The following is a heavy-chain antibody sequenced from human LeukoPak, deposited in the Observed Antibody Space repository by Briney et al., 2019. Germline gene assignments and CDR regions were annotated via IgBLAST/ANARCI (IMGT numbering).Heavy chain of an antibody. CDR1: GGSISSYY. CDR2: IYYSGST. J-gene: IGHJ5*02. D-gene: IGHD3-22*01. V-gene: IGHV4-59*01. CDR3: ARGPDYYDSSGDYPNWFDP. Sequence: ETPSLTCPVSGGSISSYYWSWIRQPPGKGLEWIGYIYYSGSTNYNPSLKSRVTISVDTSKNQFSLKLSSVTAADTAVYYCARGPDYYDSSGDYPNWFDPWGQGTLVTVSS.